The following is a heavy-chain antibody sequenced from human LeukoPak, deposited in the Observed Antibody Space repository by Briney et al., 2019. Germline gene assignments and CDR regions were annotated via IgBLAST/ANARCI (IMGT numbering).Heavy chain of an antibody. V-gene: IGHV4-39*01. CDR1: GVSISSSSYY. Sequence: PSETLSLTCTVSGVSISSSSYYWGWIRQPPGKGLEWIGNVPFGGNTYYNPSLKSRVTISVDMSKNQFSLKLSSVTAADTAVYYCARSSRNWFDPWGQGTLVTVSS. CDR3: ARSSRNWFDP. J-gene: IGHJ5*02. CDR2: VPFGGNT.